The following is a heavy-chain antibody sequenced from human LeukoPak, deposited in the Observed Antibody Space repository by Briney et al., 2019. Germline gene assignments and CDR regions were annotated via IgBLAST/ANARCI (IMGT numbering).Heavy chain of an antibody. CDR2: ISAYNGNT. CDR1: GYTFTSYG. D-gene: IGHD1-26*01. V-gene: IGHV1-18*01. CDR3: AGGRVPEAFDI. Sequence: ASVKVSCKASGYTFTSYGISWVRQAPGQGLEWMGWISAYNGNTNYAQKLQGRVTMTRDMSTSTVYMELSSLRSEDTAVYYCAGGRVPEAFDIWGQGTMVTVSS. J-gene: IGHJ3*02.